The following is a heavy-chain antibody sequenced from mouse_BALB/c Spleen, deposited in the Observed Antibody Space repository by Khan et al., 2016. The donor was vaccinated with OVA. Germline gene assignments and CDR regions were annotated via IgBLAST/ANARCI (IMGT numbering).Heavy chain of an antibody. CDR3: TRIYRSDFDY. J-gene: IGHJ2*01. CDR2: IHPHIGET. D-gene: IGHD1-1*01. Sequence: EVQLQQSGPELVRPGASVKISCTASGYSFTGYFMNWVMQSHGKSLEWIGRIHPHIGETFYNQRFKDKATLTVDESSSTAHMELRSLASEDSAVYYCTRIYRSDFDYLGQGTTLTVSS. V-gene: IGHV1-20*02. CDR1: GYSFTGYF.